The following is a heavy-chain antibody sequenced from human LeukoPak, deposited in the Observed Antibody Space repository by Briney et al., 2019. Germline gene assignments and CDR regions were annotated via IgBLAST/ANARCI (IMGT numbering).Heavy chain of an antibody. CDR3: AKTMIVVVTRDYFDY. V-gene: IGHV3-23*01. CDR1: GFTFSSYA. CDR2: ISGSGGST. D-gene: IGHD3-22*01. J-gene: IGHJ4*02. Sequence: GGSLRLXCAASGFTFSSYAMSWVRQAPGKGLEWVSGISGSGGSTYYADSVKGRFTISRDNPKNTLYLQMNSLRAEDTALYYCAKTMIVVVTRDYFDYWGQGTLVTVSS.